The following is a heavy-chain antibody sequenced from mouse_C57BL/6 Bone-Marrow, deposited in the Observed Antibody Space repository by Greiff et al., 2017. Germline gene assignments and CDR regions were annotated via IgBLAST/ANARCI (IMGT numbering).Heavy chain of an antibody. V-gene: IGHV1-76*01. CDR3: ARYPWVAY. CDR2: IYPGSGHT. CDR1: GYTFTDYY. J-gene: IGHJ3*01. Sequence: QVQLQQSGAELVRPGASVKLSCKASGYTFTDYYINWVKQRPGQGLEWIARIYPGSGHTYYNEKFKGKATLTAEKSSSTAYMQLSSLTSEDSAVYFCARYPWVAYWGQGTLVTVSA.